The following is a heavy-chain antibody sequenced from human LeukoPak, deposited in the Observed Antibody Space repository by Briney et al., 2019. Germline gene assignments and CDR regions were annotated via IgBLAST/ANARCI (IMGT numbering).Heavy chain of an antibody. V-gene: IGHV4-34*01. CDR2: INHSGST. J-gene: IGHJ6*02. CDR1: GGSFSGYY. Sequence: SETPSLTCAVYGGSFSGYYWSWIRQPPGKGLEWIGEINHSGSTNYNPSLKSRVTISVDTSKNQFSLKLSSVTAADTAVYYCASHRSSSRYYYYYYGMDVWGQGTTVTVSS. D-gene: IGHD6-6*01. CDR3: ASHRSSSRYYYYYYGMDV.